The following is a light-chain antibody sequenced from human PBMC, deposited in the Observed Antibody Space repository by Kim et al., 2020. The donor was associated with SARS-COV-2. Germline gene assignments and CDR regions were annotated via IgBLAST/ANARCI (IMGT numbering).Light chain of an antibody. CDR3: GSWDSSRNPV. CDR1: SLRTYY. V-gene: IGLV3-19*02. CDR2: GKS. Sequence: SSELTQDPAVSVALGQTVRISCQGDSLRTYYATWYQQKPGQAPVRVIYGKSDRPSGIPDRFSGSSSGNTASLTITGAQAEDEADYYCGSWDSSRNPVFGGGTKVTVL. J-gene: IGLJ3*02.